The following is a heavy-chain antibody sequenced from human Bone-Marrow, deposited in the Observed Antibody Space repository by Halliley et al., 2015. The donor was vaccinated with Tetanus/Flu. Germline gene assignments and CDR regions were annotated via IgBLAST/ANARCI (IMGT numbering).Heavy chain of an antibody. D-gene: IGHD3-9*01. CDR2: IYQSGAT. Sequence: IGYIYQSGATYYSPSLKSRVTMSLDRSENQFSLNLTSVTTADTAIYYCARSPLDALTFHPHYFDYWGQGALVTVSS. CDR3: ARSPLDALTFHPHYFDY. V-gene: IGHV4-30-2*01. J-gene: IGHJ4*02.